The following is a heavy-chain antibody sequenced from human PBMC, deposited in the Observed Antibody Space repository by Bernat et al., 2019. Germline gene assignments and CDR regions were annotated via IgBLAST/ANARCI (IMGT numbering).Heavy chain of an antibody. CDR1: GFTFSDYP. D-gene: IGHD2-2*01. V-gene: IGHV3-21*05. Sequence: EVHLVESGGGLVKPGGSLRLSCAASGFTFSDYPMNWVRQTPGKGLEWISHIRSNSDYISYGDSVKGRFTISRDNGKNSLYLQMNSVRAEETAVYYCVRDAMWAFDHWGQGTLPPVSS. CDR3: VRDAMWAFDH. J-gene: IGHJ4*02. CDR2: IRSNSDYI.